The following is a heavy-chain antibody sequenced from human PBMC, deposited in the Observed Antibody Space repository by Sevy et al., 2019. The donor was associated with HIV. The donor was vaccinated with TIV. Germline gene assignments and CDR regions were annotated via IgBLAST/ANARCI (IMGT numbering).Heavy chain of an antibody. D-gene: IGHD3-22*01. CDR1: GFTFSNYW. J-gene: IGHJ4*02. CDR2: INSDGSST. V-gene: IGHV3-74*01. Sequence: GGSLRLSCEGSGFTFSNYWMHWVRQAPGKGLVWVSRINSDGSSTSYADSVTGRFTISRDNAKNTLYLQMNSLRAEDTAVYYCARGPYYRDTNTYFFMHYWGQGTLVTVSS. CDR3: ARGPYYRDTNTYFFMHY.